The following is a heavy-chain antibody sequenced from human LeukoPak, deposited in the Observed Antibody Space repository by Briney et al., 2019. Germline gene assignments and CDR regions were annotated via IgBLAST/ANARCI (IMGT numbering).Heavy chain of an antibody. CDR1: GFTFSSYW. CDR3: VRDWDVVASH. V-gene: IGHV3-74*01. CDR2: INSDGSST. D-gene: IGHD5-12*01. J-gene: IGHJ1*01. Sequence: GGSLRLSCAASGFTFSSYWMHWVRQAPGKGLVWVSRINSDGSSTSYADSVKGRFTISRDNAKNTLFLQMNSLTVDDTGVYYCVRDWDVVASHWGQGTLVTVSS.